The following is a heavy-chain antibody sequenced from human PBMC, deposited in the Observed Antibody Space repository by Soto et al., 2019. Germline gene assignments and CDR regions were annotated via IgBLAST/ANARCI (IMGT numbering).Heavy chain of an antibody. J-gene: IGHJ4*02. CDR1: GGSISSYY. Sequence: SETLSLTCTVSGGSISSYYWSWIRQPPGKGLEWIGYIYYSGSTNYNPSLKSRVTISVDTSKNQFSLKLSSVTAADTAVYYCARGGEGWELPPSPGPVDYWGQGTLVTVSS. CDR2: IYYSGST. D-gene: IGHD1-26*01. V-gene: IGHV4-59*01. CDR3: ARGGEGWELPPSPGPVDY.